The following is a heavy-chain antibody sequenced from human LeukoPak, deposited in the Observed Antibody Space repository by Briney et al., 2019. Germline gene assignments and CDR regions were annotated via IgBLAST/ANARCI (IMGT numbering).Heavy chain of an antibody. V-gene: IGHV1-18*01. CDR1: GDTFTSYG. CDR3: ARVAIVVVVAATPRGNWFDP. D-gene: IGHD2-15*01. Sequence: ASVKVSCKASGDTFTSYGISWVRQAPGQGLEWMGWISAYNGNTNYAQKLQGRVTMTTDTSTSTAYMELRSLRSDDTAVYYCARVAIVVVVAATPRGNWFDPWGQGTLVTVSS. J-gene: IGHJ5*02. CDR2: ISAYNGNT.